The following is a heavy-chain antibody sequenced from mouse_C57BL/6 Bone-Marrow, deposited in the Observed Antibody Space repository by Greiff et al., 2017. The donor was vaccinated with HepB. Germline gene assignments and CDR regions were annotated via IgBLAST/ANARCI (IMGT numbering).Heavy chain of an antibody. V-gene: IGHV1-55*01. CDR3: ARSHYYGSSGFAY. D-gene: IGHD1-1*01. Sequence: QVQLQQPGAGLVKPGATVKMSCTASGYTLTSYCITWVQQRPGQGLEWIGDICPGSGSTNYNEKYKSKATLTVDTSPSTDYMQLSSLTSVDSAVYYCARSHYYGSSGFAYWGKGTLVTVSA. J-gene: IGHJ3*01. CDR2: ICPGSGST. CDR1: GYTLTSYC.